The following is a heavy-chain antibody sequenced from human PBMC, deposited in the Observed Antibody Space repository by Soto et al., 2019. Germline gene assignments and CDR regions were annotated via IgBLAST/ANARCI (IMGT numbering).Heavy chain of an antibody. CDR1: GGSFSGYY. Sequence: PSETLSLTCAVYGGSFSGYYWSWIRQPPGKGLEWIGEINHSGSTNYNPSLKSRVTISVDTSKNHFSLKLSSVTAADTAVYYWARGRRFFYCSGGSCPVGGWFDPWGQGTLVTVSS. CDR2: INHSGST. J-gene: IGHJ5*02. CDR3: ARGRRFFYCSGGSCPVGGWFDP. V-gene: IGHV4-34*01. D-gene: IGHD2-15*01.